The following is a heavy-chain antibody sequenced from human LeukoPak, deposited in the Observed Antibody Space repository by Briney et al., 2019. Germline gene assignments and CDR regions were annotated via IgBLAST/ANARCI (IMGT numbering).Heavy chain of an antibody. CDR1: GGSFSGYH. V-gene: IGHV4-34*01. D-gene: IGHD6-13*01. CDR2: INHSGST. CDR3: ARGDRIIAAAPLAEYFQH. Sequence: SETLSLTCAVYGGSFSGYHWSWIRQPPGKGLEWIGEINHSGSTNYNPSLKSRVTISVDTSKNQFSLKLSSVTAADTAVYYCARGDRIIAAAPLAEYFQHWGQGTLVTVSS. J-gene: IGHJ1*01.